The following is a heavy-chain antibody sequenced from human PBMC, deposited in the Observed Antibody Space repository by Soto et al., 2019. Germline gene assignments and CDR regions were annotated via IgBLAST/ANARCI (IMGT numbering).Heavy chain of an antibody. CDR2: MYNTGST. CDR1: GGSISGYY. CDR3: ARDDSSGYTVS. V-gene: IGHV4-4*08. J-gene: IGHJ5*02. Sequence: PSETLSLTCTVSGGSISGYYWSWIRQPPGKGLEWIGYMYNTGSTVYNPSFKSRVTISVDTSKNQFSLKLSSVTAADTAVYYCARDDSSGYTVSWGQGTLVTVSS. D-gene: IGHD3-22*01.